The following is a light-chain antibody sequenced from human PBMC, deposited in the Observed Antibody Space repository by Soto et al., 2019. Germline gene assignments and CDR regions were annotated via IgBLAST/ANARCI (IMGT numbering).Light chain of an antibody. Sequence: EILMTQTPVTLSASPGESATLSCIASQSVDNNVAWYQQKPGQAPRLLIVGSFARATGIPARFSGSGSGSEFTLTISGLQSEDFAVYYCQQYNDRPPITFGQGTRLEIK. J-gene: IGKJ5*01. CDR1: QSVDNN. V-gene: IGKV3-15*01. CDR3: QQYNDRPPIT. CDR2: GSF.